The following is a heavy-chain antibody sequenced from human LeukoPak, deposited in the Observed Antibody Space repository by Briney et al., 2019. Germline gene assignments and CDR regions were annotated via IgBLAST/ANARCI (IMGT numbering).Heavy chain of an antibody. D-gene: IGHD2-8*01. Sequence: GESLKISCKGSGYSFTSYWIGWVRQMPGKGLEWMGIIYPGDSDTRYSPSFQGQVTISADKSISTAYLQWSSLKASDTAMYYCARHEWSRGEYCTNGVCYPDYWGQGTLVTVSS. J-gene: IGHJ4*02. CDR3: ARHEWSRGEYCTNGVCYPDY. CDR2: IYPGDSDT. CDR1: GYSFTSYW. V-gene: IGHV5-51*01.